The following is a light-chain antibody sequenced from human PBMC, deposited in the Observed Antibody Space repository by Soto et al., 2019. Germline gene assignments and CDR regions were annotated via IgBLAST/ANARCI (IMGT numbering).Light chain of an antibody. J-gene: IGKJ2*01. V-gene: IGKV3-20*01. Sequence: EIVLTQSPGTLPLSPGERATLSCRASQSVISSYITWYQQKPGQAPRLLIYAASSRATGIPDRFSGSGSGTDFTLTISRLEPEDSAVFYCQQYGSSPPTFGQGTKLEI. CDR3: QQYGSSPPT. CDR1: QSVISSY. CDR2: AAS.